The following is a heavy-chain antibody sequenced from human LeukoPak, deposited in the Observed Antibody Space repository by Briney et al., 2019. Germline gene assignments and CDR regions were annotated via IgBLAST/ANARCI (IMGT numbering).Heavy chain of an antibody. J-gene: IGHJ2*01. CDR1: GFTFSSYG. D-gene: IGHD3-22*01. CDR3: AKDNYYDSSGYYYRYFDL. V-gene: IGHV3-33*06. Sequence: GGSLRLSCAASGFTFSSYGMHWVRQAPGKGLEWVAVIWYDGSNKYYADSVKGRFTISRDNSKNTLYLQMNSLRAEDTAVYYCAKDNYYDSSGYYYRYFDLWGRGTLVTVSS. CDR2: IWYDGSNK.